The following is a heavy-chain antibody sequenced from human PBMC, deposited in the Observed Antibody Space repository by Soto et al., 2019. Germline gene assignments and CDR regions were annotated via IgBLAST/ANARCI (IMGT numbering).Heavy chain of an antibody. CDR3: ASGPRVSCGGDCGAADY. CDR1: GFTFSSYG. Sequence: QVQLVESGGGVVQPGRSLRLSCAASGFTFSSYGMHWVRQAPGKGLEWVAVIWYDGSNKYYADSVKGRFTISRDNSKNXXYLQMNSRGAEDTAVYYRASGPRVSCGGDCGAADYRGQGTLVTVSS. V-gene: IGHV3-33*01. J-gene: IGHJ4*02. D-gene: IGHD2-21*02. CDR2: IWYDGSNK.